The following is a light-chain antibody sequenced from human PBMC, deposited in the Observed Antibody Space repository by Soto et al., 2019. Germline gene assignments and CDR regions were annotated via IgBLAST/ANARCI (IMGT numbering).Light chain of an antibody. CDR2: DAS. V-gene: IGKV3-11*01. CDR1: QNINRY. Sequence: IVMTQSPATLSVSPGERATLFCRASQNINRYLAWYHQKPGQPPRLLIYDASTRATGIPARFSGSGSGTDFTLTISSLEPEDFAVYYCQQRSNWPISFGQGTRLEI. CDR3: QQRSNWPIS. J-gene: IGKJ5*01.